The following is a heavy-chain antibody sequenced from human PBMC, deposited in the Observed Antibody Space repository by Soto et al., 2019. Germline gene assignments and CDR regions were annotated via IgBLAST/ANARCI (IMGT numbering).Heavy chain of an antibody. Sequence: VQLVESGGGVVQPGRSLRLSCAASGFTFSSYGMHWVRQAPGKGLEWVAVIWYDGSNKYYADSVKGRFTISRDNSKNTLYLQMNSLRAEDTAVYYCASGVGATVGYWGQGTLVTVSS. D-gene: IGHD1-26*01. CDR1: GFTFSSYG. V-gene: IGHV3-33*01. J-gene: IGHJ4*02. CDR3: ASGVGATVGY. CDR2: IWYDGSNK.